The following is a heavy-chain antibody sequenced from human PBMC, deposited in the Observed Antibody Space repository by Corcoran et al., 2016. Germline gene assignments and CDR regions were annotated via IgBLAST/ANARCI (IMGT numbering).Heavy chain of an antibody. Sequence: QVQLQESGPGLVKPSETLSLTCTVSGGSISSYYWSWIRQPPGKGLEWIGYIDYSGSTNYNPSLKSRVTISVDTSKNQFSLKLSSVTAAATAVYYCARDKSSAYDSRGWGVWGQGTLVTVSS. J-gene: IGHJ4*02. CDR2: IDYSGST. D-gene: IGHD3-22*01. CDR3: ARDKSSAYDSRGWGV. CDR1: GGSISSYY. V-gene: IGHV4-59*01.